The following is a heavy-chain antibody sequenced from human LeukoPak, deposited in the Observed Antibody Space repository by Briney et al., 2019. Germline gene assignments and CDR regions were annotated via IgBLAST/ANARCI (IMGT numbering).Heavy chain of an antibody. D-gene: IGHD6-25*01. Sequence: GGSLRLSCAASGFTFSSYWMHWVRQAPGKGLVWVSRVNSDGSSTSYADSVKGRFTISRDNAKNTLYLQMNSLRAEDTAVYYCARDQPLRLRQLYYYYMDVWGKGTTVTVSS. V-gene: IGHV3-74*01. J-gene: IGHJ6*03. CDR3: ARDQPLRLRQLYYYYMDV. CDR1: GFTFSSYW. CDR2: VNSDGSST.